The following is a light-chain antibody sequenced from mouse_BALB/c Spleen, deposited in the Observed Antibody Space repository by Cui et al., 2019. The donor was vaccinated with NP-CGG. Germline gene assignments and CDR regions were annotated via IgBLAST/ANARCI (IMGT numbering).Light chain of an antibody. Sequence: QAVVTQEPAPITSPGETVTLTCRSSTGAVTTTNYANWVQEKPDHLFTGLIGGTNNRAPGVPARFSGSLIGDKAALTITGAQTEDEAIYFCALWYSNHWVFGGGTKLTVL. CDR2: GTN. V-gene: IGLV1*01. CDR3: ALWYSNHWV. CDR1: TGAVTTTNY. J-gene: IGLJ1*01.